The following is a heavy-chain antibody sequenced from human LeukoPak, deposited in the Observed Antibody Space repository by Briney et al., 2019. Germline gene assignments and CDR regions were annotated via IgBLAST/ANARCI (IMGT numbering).Heavy chain of an antibody. J-gene: IGHJ4*02. Sequence: ASVKVSCKASGYTFTSYGISWVRQAPGQGLEWMGWISAYNGNTNYAQKLQGRVTMTTDTPTSTAYMELRSLRSDDTAVYYCARGGYSSSWYYSPTGVDFDYWGQGTLVTVSS. CDR3: ARGGYSSSWYYSPTGVDFDY. CDR1: GYTFTSYG. D-gene: IGHD6-13*01. V-gene: IGHV1-18*01. CDR2: ISAYNGNT.